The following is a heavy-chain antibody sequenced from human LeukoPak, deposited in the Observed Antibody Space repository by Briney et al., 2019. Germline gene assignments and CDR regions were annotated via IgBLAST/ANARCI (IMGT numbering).Heavy chain of an antibody. Sequence: PGGSLRLSCAASGFTFSSYSMNWVRQAPGRGLEGVSSISSSSSYIYYADSVRGRFTISRDNAKNSLYLQMNSLRAEDTAVYYCARGENNYGYYYFDYWGQGTLVTVSS. J-gene: IGHJ4*02. V-gene: IGHV3-21*01. CDR1: GFTFSSYS. CDR2: ISSSSSYI. D-gene: IGHD5-18*01. CDR3: ARGENNYGYYYFDY.